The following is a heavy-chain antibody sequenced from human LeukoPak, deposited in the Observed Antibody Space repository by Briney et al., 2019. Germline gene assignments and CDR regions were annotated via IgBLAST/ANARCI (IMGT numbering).Heavy chain of an antibody. CDR3: AREGLVVVPAKGNWFDP. D-gene: IGHD2-2*01. J-gene: IGHJ5*02. CDR2: INHSGST. CDR1: GGSFSGYY. V-gene: IGHV4-34*01. Sequence: SETLSLTCAVYGGSFSGYYWSWIRQPPGKGLEWIGEINHSGSTNYNPSLKSRVTISVDTSKNQFSLKLSSVTAADTAVYYCAREGLVVVPAKGNWFDPWGQGTLVTVSS.